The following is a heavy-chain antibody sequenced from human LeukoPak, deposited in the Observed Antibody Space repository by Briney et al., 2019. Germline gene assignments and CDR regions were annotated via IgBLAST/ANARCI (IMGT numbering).Heavy chain of an antibody. J-gene: IGHJ6*02. Sequence: GGSLRLSCAASGFTFSSYAMHWVRQAPGKGLEYVSAISSNGGSTYHANSVKGRFTISRDNSKNTLYLQMGSLRAEDMAVYYCARSLDPRLYYYYGMDVWGQGTTVTVSS. CDR1: GFTFSSYA. CDR2: ISSNGGST. CDR3: ARSLDPRLYYYYGMDV. V-gene: IGHV3-64*01.